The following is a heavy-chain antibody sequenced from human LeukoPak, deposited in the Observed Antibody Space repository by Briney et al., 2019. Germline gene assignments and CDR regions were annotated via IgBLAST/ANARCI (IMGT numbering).Heavy chain of an antibody. D-gene: IGHD2-21*01. V-gene: IGHV1-69*13. Sequence: GASVKVSCKASGGTFSSYAISWVRQAPGQGLEWMGGIIPIFGTANYAQKFQGRVTITADESTSTAYMELSSLRSEDTAVYYCARDRAYCGGDCYRGAFDIWGQGTMVTVSS. CDR1: GGTFSSYA. CDR3: ARDRAYCGGDCYRGAFDI. J-gene: IGHJ3*02. CDR2: IIPIFGTA.